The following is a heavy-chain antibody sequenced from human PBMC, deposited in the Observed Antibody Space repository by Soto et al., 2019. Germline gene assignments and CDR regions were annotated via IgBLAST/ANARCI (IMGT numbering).Heavy chain of an antibody. D-gene: IGHD4-17*01. CDR3: ARGCGRATGTPRGFDY. Sequence: QVQLVESGGGLVKPGGSLRLSCAASGFTFSDYYMSWIRQAPGKGLEWVSYISSSSSYTNYADSVKGRFTISRDNAKNSLYLQMNSLRAEVTGVYYCARGCGRATGTPRGFDYWGQGTLVTVSS. V-gene: IGHV3-11*06. CDR2: ISSSSSYT. CDR1: GFTFSDYY. J-gene: IGHJ4*02.